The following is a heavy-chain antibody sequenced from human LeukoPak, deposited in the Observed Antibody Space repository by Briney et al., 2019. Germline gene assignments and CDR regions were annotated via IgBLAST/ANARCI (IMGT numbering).Heavy chain of an antibody. Sequence: PGESLKISCKGSGYSFTSYWIGWVRQMPGKGLEWMGIIYPGDSDTRYSPSFQGQVTISADKSISTAYLQWGSLKASGTAMYYXAXXGYSXSSELAPWGQGTLVTXSS. D-gene: IGHD6-6*01. J-gene: IGHJ5*02. V-gene: IGHV5-51*01. CDR2: IYPGDSDT. CDR3: AXXGYSXSSELAP. CDR1: GYSFTSYW.